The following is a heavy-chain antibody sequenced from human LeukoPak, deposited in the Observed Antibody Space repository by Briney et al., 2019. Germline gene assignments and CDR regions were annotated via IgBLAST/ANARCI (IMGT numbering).Heavy chain of an antibody. V-gene: IGHV4-59*11. D-gene: IGHD2-2*01. CDR1: GGSLSSHF. Sequence: SETLSLTCTVSGGSLSSHFWSWIRQPPGEGRELIGHIYYTGTTYYNPSLNSRVTISLDTSRNQFSLRLTSVTAADTAVYYCARFSSDCSTASCYLTYWGQGTLVTVSS. CDR2: IYYTGTT. J-gene: IGHJ4*02. CDR3: ARFSSDCSTASCYLTY.